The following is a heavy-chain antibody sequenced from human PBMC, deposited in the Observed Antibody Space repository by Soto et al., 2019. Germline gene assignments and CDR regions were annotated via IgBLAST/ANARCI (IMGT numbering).Heavy chain of an antibody. V-gene: IGHV4-61*01. D-gene: IGHD3-9*01. J-gene: IGHJ6*02. CDR3: ARAVLRYFDWFSPQQVAPQCMDV. CDR2: IYYSGST. CDR1: GGSVSSGSYY. Sequence: SETLSLTCTVSGGSVSSGSYYWSWIRQPPGKGLEWIGYIYYSGSTNYNPSLKSRVTISVDTSKNQFSLKLSSVTAADTAVYYCARAVLRYFDWFSPQQVAPQCMDVWGQGTTVTVSS.